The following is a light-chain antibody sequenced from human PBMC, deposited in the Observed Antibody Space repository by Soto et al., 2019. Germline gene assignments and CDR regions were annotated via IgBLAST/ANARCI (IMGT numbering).Light chain of an antibody. CDR3: QQNGGSPPLT. Sequence: EFVLTQSPGTLSLSPGGRATLSCRASQSVSSSFLAWYQQKPGQAPRILIYGASTRATGIPDRFSGSGSGTDFTLTISRLEPEAVAVYYCQQNGGSPPLTFGGGTNVETK. J-gene: IGKJ4*01. V-gene: IGKV3-20*01. CDR1: QSVSSSF. CDR2: GAS.